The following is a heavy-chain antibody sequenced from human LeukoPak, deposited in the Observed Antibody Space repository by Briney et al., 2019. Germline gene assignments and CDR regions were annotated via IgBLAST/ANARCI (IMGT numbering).Heavy chain of an antibody. V-gene: IGHV3-66*02. CDR2: IYSGGST. CDR3: ARVSENYYYYGMDV. CDR1: GFTVSSNY. J-gene: IGHJ6*02. Sequence: PGGSLRLSCAASGFTVSSNYMSWVRQAPGKGLEWVSVIYSGGSTYYANSVKGRFTIPRDNSKNTLYLQMNSLRVEDTAVYYCARVSENYYYYGMDVWGQGTTVTVSS.